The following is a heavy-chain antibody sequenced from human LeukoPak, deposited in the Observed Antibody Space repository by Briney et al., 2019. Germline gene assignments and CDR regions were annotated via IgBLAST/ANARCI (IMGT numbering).Heavy chain of an antibody. V-gene: IGHV3-33*01. CDR3: ARDGAAGTASYYYYGMDV. J-gene: IGHJ6*02. CDR1: VFTFSSYG. CDR2: LWYDGSNK. Sequence: GGSLRLSCAPSVFTFSSYGMYGVPEAPGRGGGGGADLWYDGSNKYYADSVKCRFTISRDNSKNTLYLQMNSLRAEDTAVYYCARDGAAGTASYYYYGMDVWGQGTTVTVSS. D-gene: IGHD6-13*01.